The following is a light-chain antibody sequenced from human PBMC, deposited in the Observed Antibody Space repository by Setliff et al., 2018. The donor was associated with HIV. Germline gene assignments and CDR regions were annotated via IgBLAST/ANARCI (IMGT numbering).Light chain of an antibody. V-gene: IGLV2-11*01. J-gene: IGLJ1*01. CDR2: DVS. CDR1: SSDVGAYNH. CDR3: CSYAGSNTPFV. Sequence: LAQPRSVSGSPGQSVTISCTGTSSDVGAYNHVSWYRQHPGKVPKLMIYDVSERPSGVPDRFSGSKSGNTASLTISGLQAEDEADYYCCSYAGSNTPFVFGTGTKVTVL.